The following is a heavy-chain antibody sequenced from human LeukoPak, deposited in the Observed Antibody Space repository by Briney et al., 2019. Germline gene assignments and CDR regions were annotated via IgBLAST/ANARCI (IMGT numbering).Heavy chain of an antibody. J-gene: IGHJ4*02. CDR2: IGGDGGST. CDR1: GFTFDDYA. CDR3: AKDRRFGWLQLGYYFDY. Sequence: GGSLRLSCAASGFTFDDYAMHWVRQAPGKGLEWVSLIGGDGGSTYYADSVKGRFTISRDNSKNSLYLQMNSLRTEDTALYYCAKDRRFGWLQLGYYFDYWGQGTLVTVSS. D-gene: IGHD5-24*01. V-gene: IGHV3-43*02.